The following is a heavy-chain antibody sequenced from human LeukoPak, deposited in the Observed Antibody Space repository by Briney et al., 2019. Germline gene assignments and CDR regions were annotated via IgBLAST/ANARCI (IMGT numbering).Heavy chain of an antibody. CDR1: GFTFSDYY. J-gene: IGHJ4*02. Sequence: GGSLRLSCAASGFTFSDYYMSWIRQAPGKGLEWVSYISSSGSTIYYADSVKGRFTISRVNAKNSLYLQMNSLRAEDTAVYYCARDPFIVATPGLDYWGQGTLVTVSS. D-gene: IGHD5-12*01. CDR2: ISSSGSTI. CDR3: ARDPFIVATPGLDY. V-gene: IGHV3-11*01.